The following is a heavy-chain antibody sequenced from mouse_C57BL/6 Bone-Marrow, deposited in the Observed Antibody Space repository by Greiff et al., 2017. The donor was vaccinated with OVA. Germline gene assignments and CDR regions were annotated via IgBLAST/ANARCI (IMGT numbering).Heavy chain of an antibody. CDR1: GYTFTDYN. CDR2: INPNNGGT. Sequence: EVQLQQSGPELVKPGASVKIPCKASGYTFTDYNMDWVKQSHGKSLEWIGDINPNNGGTIYNQKFKGKATLSVDKSSTTAYMELRSLTSQDTAVYYSARSRSSHWYFDVWGTGTTVTVSS. D-gene: IGHD1-1*01. V-gene: IGHV1-18*01. J-gene: IGHJ1*03. CDR3: ARSRSSHWYFDV.